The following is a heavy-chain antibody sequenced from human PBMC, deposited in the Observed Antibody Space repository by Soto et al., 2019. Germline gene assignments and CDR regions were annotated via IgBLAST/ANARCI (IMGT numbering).Heavy chain of an antibody. CDR2: IDPSDSYI. D-gene: IGHD2-15*01. Sequence: GESLKISCKASGYSFTSYWISWVRQMPGKGLEWMGRIDPSDSYIDYSPSFQGQVTIAVDKSTTTAYLQWSSVKASDTAIYYCASDSHCDGGNCPMGGFDMWGQGTMVTVSS. V-gene: IGHV5-10-1*04. CDR3: ASDSHCDGGNCPMGGFDM. J-gene: IGHJ3*02. CDR1: GYSFTSYW.